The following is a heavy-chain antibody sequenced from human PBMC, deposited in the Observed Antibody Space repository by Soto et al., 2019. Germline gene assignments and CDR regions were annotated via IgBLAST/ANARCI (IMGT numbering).Heavy chain of an antibody. CDR1: GGSISSSSYY. CDR2: IYYSGST. D-gene: IGHD1-1*01. Sequence: SETLSLTCTVSGGSISSSSYYWGWIRQPPGKGLEWIGSIYYSGSTYYNPSLKSRVTISVDTSKNQFSLKLSSVTAADTAVYYCARVRYNWNDVDGNWFDPWGQGTLVTVSS. CDR3: ARVRYNWNDVDGNWFDP. V-gene: IGHV4-39*01. J-gene: IGHJ5*02.